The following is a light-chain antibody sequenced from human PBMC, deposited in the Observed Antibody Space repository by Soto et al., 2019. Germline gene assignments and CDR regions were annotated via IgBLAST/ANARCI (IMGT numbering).Light chain of an antibody. CDR1: QGITNH. CDR2: GAC. V-gene: IGKV1-39*01. Sequence: MSRPPCSLGASVGDRGSVTCLASQGITNHLNWYQLKQGKAPELLIYGACSLQSGVASRFSGSGSGTDFTLPISCLQSEDFATSYCQKYSSYSRTFGQGTRGDIK. J-gene: IGKJ1*01. CDR3: QKYSSYSRT.